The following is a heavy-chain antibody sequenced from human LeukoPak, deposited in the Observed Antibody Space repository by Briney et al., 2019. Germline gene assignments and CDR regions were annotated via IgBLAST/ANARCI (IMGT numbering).Heavy chain of an antibody. D-gene: IGHD1-26*01. Sequence: GASVMVSCKASGYTFTSYGISWVRQAPGQGLEWMGWISAYNGNTNYAQKLQGRVTMTTDTSTSTAYMELRSLRSDDTAVYYCARDGFVGATGGSDKQPYQDAFDIWGQGTMVTVSS. CDR1: GYTFTSYG. J-gene: IGHJ3*02. CDR3: ARDGFVGATGGSDKQPYQDAFDI. V-gene: IGHV1-18*01. CDR2: ISAYNGNT.